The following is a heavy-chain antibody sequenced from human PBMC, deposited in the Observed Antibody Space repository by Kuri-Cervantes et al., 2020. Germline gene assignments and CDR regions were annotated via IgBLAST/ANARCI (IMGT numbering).Heavy chain of an antibody. CDR3: ARHSSYGGYDVFIDF. CDR2: IKEDGNEK. CDR1: GLTFSNYW. D-gene: IGHD5-12*01. V-gene: IGHV3-7*01. Sequence: GESLKISCGASGLTFSNYWMSWVRQAPGKGLEWVANIKEDGNEKYYVDSVKGRFTISRDNAKNSLYLRMNSLRAEDTAVYYCARHSSYGGYDVFIDFWGQGTLVTVSS. J-gene: IGHJ4*02.